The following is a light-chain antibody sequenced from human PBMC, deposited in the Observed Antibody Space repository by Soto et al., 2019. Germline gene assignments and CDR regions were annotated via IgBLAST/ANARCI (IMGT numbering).Light chain of an antibody. V-gene: IGLV2-11*01. J-gene: IGLJ2*01. Sequence: QSALTQPHSVSGSPGQSVTISCTGTSSDVGGYNYVSWYQQHPGKAPKLMIYDVSQRPSGVPDRFSGSKSGNTASLTISGLQAEDEADYYCCSYAGSHFLFGGGTKVTVL. CDR2: DVS. CDR3: CSYAGSHFL. CDR1: SSDVGGYNY.